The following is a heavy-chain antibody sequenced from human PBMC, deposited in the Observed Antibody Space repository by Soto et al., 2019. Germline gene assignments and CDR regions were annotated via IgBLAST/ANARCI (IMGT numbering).Heavy chain of an antibody. V-gene: IGHV1-3*01. D-gene: IGHD3-3*01. CDR3: AVTIFGVVITPYFDY. CDR1: GYTFTSYA. Sequence: GASVKVSCNASGYTFTSYAMHWVRQAPGQRLEWMGWINAGNGNTKYSQKFQGRVTITRDTSASTAYMELSSLRSEDTAVYYCAVTIFGVVITPYFDYWGQGTLVTVSS. J-gene: IGHJ4*02. CDR2: INAGNGNT.